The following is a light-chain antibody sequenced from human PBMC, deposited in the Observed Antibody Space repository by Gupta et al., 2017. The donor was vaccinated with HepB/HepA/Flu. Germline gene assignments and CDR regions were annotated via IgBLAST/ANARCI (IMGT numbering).Light chain of an antibody. Sequence: QSVLTQPPSASATPGQRLTISCSGSSSNIGPNYVYWYKPLPGTAPQLLIYTTNQRPSWVPDRFSGSKSATSASLAIIGLRSEDEVDYYCAAWDDSVSGPVFGGGTKLTV. CDR2: TTN. CDR3: AAWDDSVSGPV. CDR1: SSNIGPNY. V-gene: IGLV1-47*01. J-gene: IGLJ3*02.